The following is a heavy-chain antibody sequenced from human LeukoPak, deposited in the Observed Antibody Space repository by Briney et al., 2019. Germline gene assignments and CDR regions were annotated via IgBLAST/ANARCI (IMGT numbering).Heavy chain of an antibody. D-gene: IGHD3-3*01. CDR2: IINNANSYTT. V-gene: IGHV3-72*01. Sequence: GGSLRLSCAVSGFTFSDYYMDWVRQAPGKGLEWVGRIINNANSYTTEYAASVKGRFTISRDDSKNSLYLQMNSLKAEDTAMYYCARGVLWSGYFYFDYWGQGTLVTVSS. J-gene: IGHJ4*02. CDR1: GFTFSDYY. CDR3: ARGVLWSGYFYFDY.